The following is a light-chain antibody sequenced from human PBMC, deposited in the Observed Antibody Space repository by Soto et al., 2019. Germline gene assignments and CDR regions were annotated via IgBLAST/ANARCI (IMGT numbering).Light chain of an antibody. CDR1: QCISSY. J-gene: IGKJ1*01. Sequence: DIQLTQSPSSLSASVVDRFTITCLESQCISSYLNWYRQKPGKVPKLLIYSASNLQSGVPSRFSGSGSGTDFTLTISSLQPEDVATYYCQHYASYSCTFGQGTKADI. V-gene: IGKV1-27*01. CDR2: SAS. CDR3: QHYASYSCT.